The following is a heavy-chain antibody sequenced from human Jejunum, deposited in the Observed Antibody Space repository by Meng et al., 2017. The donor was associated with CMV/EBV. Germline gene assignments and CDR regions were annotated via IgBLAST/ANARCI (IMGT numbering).Heavy chain of an antibody. CDR2: IYHSGRN. CDR3: TTLYGDSIS. J-gene: IGHJ4*02. CDR1: GGVIRNDQG. Sequence: LEAVGRGLVKSSGPRSLLCVVSGGVIRNDQGGSWVRQAPGKGLEWIVEIYHSGRNNYNPSVKGRVSMSVDKSQNHFSLRLSSVTAADTAVYYCTTLYGDSISWGQGTLVTVSS. V-gene: IGHV4-4*02. D-gene: IGHD4-17*01.